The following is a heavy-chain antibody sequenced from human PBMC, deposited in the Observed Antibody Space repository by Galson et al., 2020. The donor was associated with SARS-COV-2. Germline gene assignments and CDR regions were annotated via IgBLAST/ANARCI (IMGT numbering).Heavy chain of an antibody. Sequence: ASVKVSCKASGYTFTGFYMHWVRQAPGLGLEWMGWINPIGGRTSFAQKFQGRVTMTRDTSISTAYMELSRLRSDDTAVYYCARAPRSQIAGPRNWFDPWGQGTLVTVSS. J-gene: IGHJ5*02. CDR2: INPIGGRT. V-gene: IGHV1-2*02. CDR3: ARAPRSQIAGPRNWFDP. CDR1: GYTFTGFY. D-gene: IGHD6-13*01.